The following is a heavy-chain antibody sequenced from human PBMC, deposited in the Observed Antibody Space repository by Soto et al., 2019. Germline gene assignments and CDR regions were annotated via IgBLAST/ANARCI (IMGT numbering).Heavy chain of an antibody. J-gene: IGHJ6*02. CDR3: ARARGGFLGSHGMDV. CDR1: GGSLSPNY. V-gene: IGHV4-59*12. CDR2: IYYGGTT. Sequence: SETLSLTCTVSGGSLSPNYWSWIRQPPGKGLEWIGYIYYGGTTTNNPSLNSRVTISIDTSKDQFSLKLSSVTAADTAVYYCARARGGFLGSHGMDVWGQGTTVTVSS. D-gene: IGHD3-3*01.